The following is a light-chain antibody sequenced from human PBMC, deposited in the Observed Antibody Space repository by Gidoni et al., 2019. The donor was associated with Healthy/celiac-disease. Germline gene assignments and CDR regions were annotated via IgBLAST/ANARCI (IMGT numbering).Light chain of an antibody. CDR2: AAS. CDR1: QSISSY. CDR3: QQSYSTPRT. J-gene: IGKJ2*01. V-gene: IGKV1-39*01. Sequence: DIQMTQSPSSLSASVGDRVTITCRSSQSISSYLNWYQQKPGKAPKLLIYAASSLQSGVPSRCSGSGSGTDFTLTISSLQPEEFATYYCQQSYSTPRTFGQGTKLEIK.